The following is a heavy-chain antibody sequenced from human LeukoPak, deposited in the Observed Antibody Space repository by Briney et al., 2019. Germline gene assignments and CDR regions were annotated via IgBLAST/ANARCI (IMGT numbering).Heavy chain of an antibody. CDR1: GGSISNSSYY. Sequence: NSSETLSLTCSVSGGSISNSSYYWGWIRQPPGKELEWIGSIYYSGSTYYNPSFESRVTISVDTSKNQFSLKLNSVTAADTAVYYCARDARPYYVILTGSNWFDPWGQGTLVAVSS. D-gene: IGHD3-9*01. J-gene: IGHJ5*02. CDR2: IYYSGST. CDR3: ARDARPYYVILTGSNWFDP. V-gene: IGHV4-39*07.